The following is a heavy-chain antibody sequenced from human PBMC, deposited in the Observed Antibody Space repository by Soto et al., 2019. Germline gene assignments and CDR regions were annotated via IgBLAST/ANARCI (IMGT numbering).Heavy chain of an antibody. V-gene: IGHV4-59*08. CDR2: IYYSGST. J-gene: IGHJ3*02. D-gene: IGHD6-19*01. CDR3: ARAGRGAFDI. Sequence: SETLSLTCTVSGGXISSYYWSWIRQPPGKGLEWIGYIYYSGSTNYNPSLRSRVTISVDTSKNQFSLKLSSVTAADTAVYYCARAGRGAFDIWGQGTMVTVSS. CDR1: GGXISSYY.